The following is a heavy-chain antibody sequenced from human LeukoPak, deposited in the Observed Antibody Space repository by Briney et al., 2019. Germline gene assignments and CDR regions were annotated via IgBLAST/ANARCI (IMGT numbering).Heavy chain of an antibody. CDR3: TRDYNGLSL. CDR2: ISIDGSSI. J-gene: IGHJ4*02. D-gene: IGHD3/OR15-3a*01. Sequence: GGSLRLSCAASGLTFSSSSMDWVRQAPGKGLVWVSRISIDGSSIAYADSVKGRFTASRDNAKNTLYLQMNSLRAEDTAVYYCTRDYNGLSLWGQGTLVTVSS. CDR1: GLTFSSSS. V-gene: IGHV3-74*03.